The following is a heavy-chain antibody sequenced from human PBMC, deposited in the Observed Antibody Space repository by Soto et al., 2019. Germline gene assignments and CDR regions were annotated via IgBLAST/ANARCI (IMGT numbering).Heavy chain of an antibody. CDR1: GFSLNTGGLG. J-gene: IGHJ6*02. CDR2: IYWDNDK. Sequence: QITLKESGPTLVKPTQTLTLTCTFSGFSLNTGGLGVGWIRQPPGKALEWLALIYWDNDKRYSPSLKSRLTITKDTSKNQVVLTMTNMDPVDAATYYCVHSRCGGDCLQSYSSHYYYGMDVWGRGTTVTVSS. V-gene: IGHV2-5*02. D-gene: IGHD2-21*02. CDR3: VHSRCGGDCLQSYSSHYYYGMDV.